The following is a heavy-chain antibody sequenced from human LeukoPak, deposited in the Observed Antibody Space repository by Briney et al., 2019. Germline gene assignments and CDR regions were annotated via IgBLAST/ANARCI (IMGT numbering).Heavy chain of an antibody. Sequence: SLRLSCAASGFTFSSYGMHWVRQAPRTGLEWVAAIWYDGSIQYYADSVKGRFTISRDNSKNTLYLQMDSRRAEDTAVYYCARAGYCSGGSCYGSDYWGQGTLVSVSS. D-gene: IGHD2-15*01. CDR1: GFTFSSYG. CDR2: IWYDGSIQ. CDR3: ARAGYCSGGSCYGSDY. V-gene: IGHV3-33*01. J-gene: IGHJ4*02.